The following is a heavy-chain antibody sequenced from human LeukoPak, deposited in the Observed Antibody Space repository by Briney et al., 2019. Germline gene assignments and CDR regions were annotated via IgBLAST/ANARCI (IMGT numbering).Heavy chain of an antibody. V-gene: IGHV1-69*06. D-gene: IGHD2-15*01. CDR1: GGTFSSYA. Sequence: GASVKVSCKASGGTFSSYAISWVRQAPGQGLEWMGGIIPIFGTANYAQKFQGRVTITADKSTSTAYMELSSLRSEDTAVYYCARGRVGGGYRFDYWGQGTLVTVSS. CDR2: IIPIFGTA. CDR3: ARGRVGGGYRFDY. J-gene: IGHJ4*02.